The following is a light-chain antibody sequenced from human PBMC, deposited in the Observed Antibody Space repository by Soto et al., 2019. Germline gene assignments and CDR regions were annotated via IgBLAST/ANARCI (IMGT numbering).Light chain of an antibody. CDR2: DAS. J-gene: IGKJ5*01. CDR3: QQRSNWPPFT. V-gene: IGKV3-11*01. Sequence: ILLAQSPATPSLSPGERATPSRRASQSVSSYLAWYQQKPGQAPRLLIYDASNRATGIPARFSGSGSGTDFTLTISSLEPEDFAVYYCQQRSNWPPFTFGQGTRLEIK. CDR1: QSVSSY.